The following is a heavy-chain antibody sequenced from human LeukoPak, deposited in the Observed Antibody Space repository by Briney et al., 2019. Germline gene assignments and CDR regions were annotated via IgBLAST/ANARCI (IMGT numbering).Heavy chain of an antibody. J-gene: IGHJ3*02. CDR2: INHSGST. Sequence: SETLSLTCAVYGGSFSGYYWSWIRQPPGKGLEWIGEINHSGSTNYNPSLKSRVTISVDTSKNQFSLKLSSVTAADTAVYYCAITDSDAFDIWGQGTVVTVSS. CDR3: AITDSDAFDI. CDR1: GGSFSGYY. V-gene: IGHV4-34*01. D-gene: IGHD3-3*01.